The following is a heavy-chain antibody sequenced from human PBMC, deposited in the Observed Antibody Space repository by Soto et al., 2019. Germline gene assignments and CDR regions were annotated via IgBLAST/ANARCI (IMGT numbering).Heavy chain of an antibody. D-gene: IGHD6-13*01. J-gene: IGHJ4*02. V-gene: IGHV3-30*03. Sequence: QVQLVESGGGVVQPGRSLRLSCAASGFTFSSYGMHWVRQAPGKGLEWVAVISDDGRNKCYADSVKRRFTMSRENSKNTLYLQMTSLGAGDTAVYYCVKKQLVLMFGDYWGQGTLVTVSS. CDR1: GFTFSSYG. CDR3: VKKQLVLMFGDY. CDR2: ISDDGRNK.